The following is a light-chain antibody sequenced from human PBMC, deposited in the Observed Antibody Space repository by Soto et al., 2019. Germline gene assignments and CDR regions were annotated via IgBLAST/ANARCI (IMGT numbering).Light chain of an antibody. CDR3: TSYTSSSTPYV. CDR1: SSDVGGYKY. J-gene: IGLJ1*01. V-gene: IGLV2-14*01. CDR2: EVS. Sequence: QSALTQPASVSASPGQSITISCTGTSSDVGGYKYVSWYQQYPGKAPKLMMYEVSNWPSGISNRFSGSKSGNTASLTITGLRAEDEGYYYCTSYTSSSTPYVFGTGTKVTVL.